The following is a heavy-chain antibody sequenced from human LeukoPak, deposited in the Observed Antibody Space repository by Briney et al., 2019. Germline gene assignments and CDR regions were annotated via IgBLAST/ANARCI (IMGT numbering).Heavy chain of an antibody. CDR3: AKGENSGSYEKYFDY. CDR1: GFTFSSYA. Sequence: GGSLRLSCAASGFTFSSYAMSWVRQAPGKGLEWVSAISGSGGSTYYADSVKGRFTISRDNSKNTLYLQMNSLRAEDTAVYYCAKGENSGSYEKYFDYWGQGTLVTVSS. V-gene: IGHV3-23*01. D-gene: IGHD1-26*01. CDR2: ISGSGGST. J-gene: IGHJ4*02.